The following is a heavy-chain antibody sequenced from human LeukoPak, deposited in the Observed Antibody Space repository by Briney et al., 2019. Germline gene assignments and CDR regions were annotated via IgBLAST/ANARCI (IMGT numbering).Heavy chain of an antibody. CDR3: ARDPEGHGYYFDY. Sequence: TLSLTCTVSGGSTSNYFCTWLRQSAGKGLEWIGRIHTSGSTNYNPSLKSRVSMSVDTSKNQFSLKLSSVTAADTAVYYCARDPEGHGYYFDYWGQGALVTV. CDR1: GGSTSNYF. V-gene: IGHV4-4*07. J-gene: IGHJ4*02. CDR2: IHTSGST. D-gene: IGHD3-3*01.